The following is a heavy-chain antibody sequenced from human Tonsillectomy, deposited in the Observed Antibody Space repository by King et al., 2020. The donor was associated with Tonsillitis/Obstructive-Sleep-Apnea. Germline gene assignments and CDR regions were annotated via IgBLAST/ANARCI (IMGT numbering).Heavy chain of an antibody. CDR1: GFTVSSNY. CDR3: ARASIAAAGYYFDY. D-gene: IGHD6-13*01. V-gene: IGHV3-53*01. J-gene: IGHJ4*02. CDR2: IYSGGST. Sequence: VQLVESGGGLIQPGGSLRLSCAASGFTVSSNYMCWVRQAPGKGLEWVSVIYSGGSTYYADSVKGRFTISRDNSKNTLYLQMNSLRAEDTAVYYCARASIAAAGYYFDYWGQGTLVTVSS.